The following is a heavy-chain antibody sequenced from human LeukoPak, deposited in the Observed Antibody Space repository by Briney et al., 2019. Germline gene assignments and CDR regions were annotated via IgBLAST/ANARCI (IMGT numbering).Heavy chain of an antibody. D-gene: IGHD3-10*01. CDR2: ISGSGDST. Sequence: GGSLRLSCAASGFTFTRYGMSWVRQAPGKGLEWVSSISGSGDSTYYADSVKGRFTISRDNSKNTLYLQMNSLRAEDTAVYYCAKVGGSGSYFGGFDPWGQGTLVTVSS. CDR3: AKVGGSGSYFGGFDP. J-gene: IGHJ5*02. CDR1: GFTFTRYG. V-gene: IGHV3-23*01.